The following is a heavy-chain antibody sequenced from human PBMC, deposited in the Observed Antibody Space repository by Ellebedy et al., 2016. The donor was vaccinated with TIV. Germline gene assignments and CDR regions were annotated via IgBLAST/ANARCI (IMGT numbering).Heavy chain of an antibody. CDR3: AKDWEDSSSSWGWYYYYYMDV. J-gene: IGHJ6*03. V-gene: IGHV3-30*18. D-gene: IGHD6-6*01. CDR2: ISYDGSNK. CDR1: GFTFSSYG. Sequence: GESLKISXAASGFTFSSYGMHWVRQAPGKGLEWVAVISYDGSNKYYADSVKGRFTISRDNSKNTLYLQMNSLRAEDTAVYYCAKDWEDSSSSWGWYYYYYMDVWGKGTTVTVSS.